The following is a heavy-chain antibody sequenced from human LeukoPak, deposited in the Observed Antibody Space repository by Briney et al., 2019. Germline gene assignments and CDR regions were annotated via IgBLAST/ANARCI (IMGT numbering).Heavy chain of an antibody. V-gene: IGHV4-59*07. CDR1: GRSISSYY. D-gene: IGHD3-22*01. J-gene: IGHJ6*02. CDR3: ARVNSGYPPFMDV. Sequence: SHTLSLIHTVSGRSISSYYWSWIRQPPRKGLEWIGYIYYGESTNYNPSLKSQATISVDTPKNQFSLKLTSITAAATAVNYCARVNSGYPPFMDVWGQETTGTVSS. CDR2: IYYGEST.